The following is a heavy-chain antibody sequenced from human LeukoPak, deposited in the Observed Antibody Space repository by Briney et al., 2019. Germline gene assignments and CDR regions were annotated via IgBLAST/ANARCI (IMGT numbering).Heavy chain of an antibody. V-gene: IGHV4-39*01. CDR2: IYYSGST. J-gene: IGHJ4*02. CDR3: ARHSGRYFANFDY. D-gene: IGHD1-26*01. Sequence: PSETLSLTCTVSGGSISSSSYYWGWIRQPPGKGLEWIGSIYYSGSTYYNPSLKSRVTISVDTSKNQFSLKLSSVTAADTAVYYCARHSGRYFANFDYWGQGTLVTVSS. CDR1: GGSISSSSYY.